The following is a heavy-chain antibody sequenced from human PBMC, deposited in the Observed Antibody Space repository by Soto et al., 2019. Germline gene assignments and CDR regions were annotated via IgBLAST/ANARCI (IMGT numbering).Heavy chain of an antibody. CDR1: GGSISSGGYY. D-gene: IGHD5-12*01. Sequence: QVQLQESGPGLVKPSQTLSLTCTVSGGSISSGGYYWSWIRQHPVKCLEWFGYIYYMGSTYYNPYLKSRLTISVDTYKNQFSLKLSSVTAADTGVYYCAREDREPSGYYSYYYYYMDVWGKGPTVTVSS. V-gene: IGHV4-31*03. CDR2: IYYMGST. J-gene: IGHJ6*03. CDR3: AREDREPSGYYSYYYYYMDV.